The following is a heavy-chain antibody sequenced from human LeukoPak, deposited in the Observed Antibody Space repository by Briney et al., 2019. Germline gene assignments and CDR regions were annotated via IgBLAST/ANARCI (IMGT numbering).Heavy chain of an antibody. CDR3: AGPTVAGTPYDAFNI. J-gene: IGHJ3*02. Sequence: SETLSLTWTVSGGSISSSSYYWGWIRQPPGKVLEWIGSINYSGSTYYNPSLKSRVTISVDTSKNQFSLKLSSVTAADTAVYSCAGPTVAGTPYDAFNIWGQGTMVTVSS. CDR2: INYSGST. D-gene: IGHD6-19*01. V-gene: IGHV4-39*01. CDR1: GGSISSSSYY.